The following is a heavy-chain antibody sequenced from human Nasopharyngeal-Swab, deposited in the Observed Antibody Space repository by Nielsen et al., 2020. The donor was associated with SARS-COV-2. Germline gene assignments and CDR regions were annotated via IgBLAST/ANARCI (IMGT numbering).Heavy chain of an antibody. CDR1: GGTFSSYA. D-gene: IGHD3-22*01. CDR2: IIPIFGTA. J-gene: IGHJ4*02. CDR3: AFTQGIVVVITRQFDY. V-gene: IGHV1-69*13. Sequence: SMKVSCKASGGTFSSYAISWVRQAPGQGLEWMGGIIPIFGTANYAQKFQGRVTITADESTSTAYMELSSLRSEDTAVYYCAFTQGIVVVITRQFDYWGQGTLVTVSS.